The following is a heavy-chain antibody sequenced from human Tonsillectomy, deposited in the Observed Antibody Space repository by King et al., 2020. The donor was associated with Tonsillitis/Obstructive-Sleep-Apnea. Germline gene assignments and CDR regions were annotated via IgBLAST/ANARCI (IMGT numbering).Heavy chain of an antibody. CDR1: RFTFSDYY. D-gene: IGHD1-26*01. Sequence: VQLVESGGGLVKPGGSLRLSCAASRFTFSDYYMSWLRQAPGKGLEWVAYTSSDTSYTNYADSVKGRFTISRDNAKNSLYLQMNSLRAEDTAVYYCARDIPQVGASGYWGQGALVTVSS. CDR2: TSSDTSYT. CDR3: ARDIPQVGASGY. V-gene: IGHV3-11*06. J-gene: IGHJ4*02.